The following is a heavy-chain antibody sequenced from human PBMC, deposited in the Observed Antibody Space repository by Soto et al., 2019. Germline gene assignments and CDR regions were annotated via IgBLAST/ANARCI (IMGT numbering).Heavy chain of an antibody. CDR1: GFTFDDYA. CDR2: ISRNRGSI. CDR3: AKVKGFGEDDALDI. D-gene: IGHD3-10*01. Sequence: EVQLVESGGGLVQPGRSLRLSCAASGFTFDDYAMHWVRQAPGKGLEWVAGISRNRGSIGYADSVKGRFTISRDNAKNSLYLHMHSLRAEEMALYDCAKVKGFGEDDALDIGGQGTMVTV. J-gene: IGHJ3*02. V-gene: IGHV3-9*03.